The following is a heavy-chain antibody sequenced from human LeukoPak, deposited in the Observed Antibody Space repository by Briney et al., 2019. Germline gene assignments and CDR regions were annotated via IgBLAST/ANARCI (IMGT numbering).Heavy chain of an antibody. CDR3: TSPIRIAVAGSYYYYYMDV. Sequence: GGSLRLSCAASGFTFSGSAMHWVRQASGKGLEWVGRIRSKANSYATAYAASAKGRFTISRDDSKNTAYLQMNSLKTEDTAVYYCTSPIRIAVAGSYYYYYMDVWGKGTTVTVSS. CDR2: IRSKANSYAT. V-gene: IGHV3-73*01. D-gene: IGHD6-19*01. J-gene: IGHJ6*03. CDR1: GFTFSGSA.